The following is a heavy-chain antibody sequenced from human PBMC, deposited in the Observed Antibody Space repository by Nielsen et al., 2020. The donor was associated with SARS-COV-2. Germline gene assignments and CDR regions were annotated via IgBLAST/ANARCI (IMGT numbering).Heavy chain of an antibody. CDR2: IWYDGSNK. Sequence: GGSLRLSCAASGFTFSNYAMTWVRQAPGKGLEWVAVIWYDGSNKYYADSVKGRFTISRDNSKNTLYLQMNSLRAEDTAVYYCARVLSYYYGMDVWGQGTTVTVSS. V-gene: IGHV3-33*08. CDR1: GFTFSNYA. CDR3: ARVLSYYYGMDV. D-gene: IGHD2-15*01. J-gene: IGHJ6*02.